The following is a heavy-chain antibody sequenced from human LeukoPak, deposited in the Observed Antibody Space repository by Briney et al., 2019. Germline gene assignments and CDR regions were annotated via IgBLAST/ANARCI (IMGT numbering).Heavy chain of an antibody. CDR3: ARAGYSSGWYRWFDP. CDR1: GGSISSSNW. V-gene: IGHV4-4*02. J-gene: IGHJ5*02. Sequence: SETLSLTCAVSGGSISSSNWWSRVRQPPGKGLEWIGEIYHSGSTNYNPSLKSRVTISVDTSKNQFSLKLSSVTAADTAVYYCARAGYSSGWYRWFDPWGQGTLVTVSS. CDR2: IYHSGST. D-gene: IGHD6-19*01.